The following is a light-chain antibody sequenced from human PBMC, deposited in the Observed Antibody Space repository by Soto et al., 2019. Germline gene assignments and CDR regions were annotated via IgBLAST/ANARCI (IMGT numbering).Light chain of an antibody. V-gene: IGKV1-6*01. Sequence: AIQVTQSPSSLSASVGDRATITCRASQGSKSDLGWYQQKPGKAPNLLIYAASNLQTEVPSRFSGSGSCTDFTLTITNLQAEDLVNYYCLHDHNCQWTFGQGTKLEIK. J-gene: IGKJ2*02. CDR3: LHDHNCQWT. CDR1: QGSKSD. CDR2: AAS.